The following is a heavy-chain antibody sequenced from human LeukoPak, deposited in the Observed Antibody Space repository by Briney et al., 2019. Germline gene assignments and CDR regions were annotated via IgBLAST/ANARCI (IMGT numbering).Heavy chain of an antibody. J-gene: IGHJ4*02. CDR2: FYTSGSP. Sequence: ETLSLTCSVSGGYIGSYFWSWIRQPAGKELEYIGRFYTSGSPNYNPSLKSRVTMSVDTSKNQFSLRLSSVSPADTAVYYCARIGGITYFGYWGQGILVTVPS. D-gene: IGHD3-16*01. V-gene: IGHV4-4*07. CDR3: ARIGGITYFGY. CDR1: GGYIGSYF.